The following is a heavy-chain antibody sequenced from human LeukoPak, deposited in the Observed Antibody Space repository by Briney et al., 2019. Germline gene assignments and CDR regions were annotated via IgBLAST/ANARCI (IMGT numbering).Heavy chain of an antibody. CDR2: INGNGVNT. CDR1: GFTFDDYG. Sequence: PGGSLRLSCEASGFTFDDYGMSWVRQAPGKGLEWVATINGNGVNTYYADSVKGRFTISRGNSKNTLYLQMSSLRAEDSAIYHCAKAYWDTAMNPSDYWGQGTLVTVSS. J-gene: IGHJ4*02. CDR3: AKAYWDTAMNPSDY. V-gene: IGHV3-23*01. D-gene: IGHD5-18*01.